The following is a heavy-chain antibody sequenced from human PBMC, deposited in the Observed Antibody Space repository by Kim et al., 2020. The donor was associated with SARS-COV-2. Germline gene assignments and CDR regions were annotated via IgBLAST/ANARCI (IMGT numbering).Heavy chain of an antibody. D-gene: IGHD3-10*01. J-gene: IGHJ4*02. CDR2: ISDNGKTE. Sequence: GGSLRLSCEASGFTFRKYAMNWVRQAPGKGLEWVAGISDNGKTEEYADSVKGRFTISRDNYMNTLYLQLDSLRAEDTGTYFCVKEPYEKYDYGIYYFDFWGQGTLAT. CDR3: VKEPYEKYDYGIYYFDF. V-gene: IGHV3-23*01. CDR1: GFTFRKYA.